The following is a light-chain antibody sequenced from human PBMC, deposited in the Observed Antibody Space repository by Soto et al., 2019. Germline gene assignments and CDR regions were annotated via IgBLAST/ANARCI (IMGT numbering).Light chain of an antibody. CDR1: RDISVY. CDR2: DAS. V-gene: IGKV1-33*01. CDR3: QQYDNLPPYT. Sequence: DIQMTQSPSSLSASVGDTVTITCQASRDISVYLNWYQQKPGKAPKLLVFDASNLQTGVPSRFSGSASGTHFTFTISSLQTEDVATYYCQQYDNLPPYTFGQGTRLEI. J-gene: IGKJ2*01.